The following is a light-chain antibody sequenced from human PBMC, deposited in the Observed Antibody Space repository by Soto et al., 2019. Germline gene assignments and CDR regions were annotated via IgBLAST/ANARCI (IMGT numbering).Light chain of an antibody. J-gene: IGKJ1*01. CDR1: QGISNY. V-gene: IGKV1-27*01. CDR2: AAS. Sequence: DIQMTQSPSSLSASVGDRVTITCRASQGISNYLACYQQKPGKVPKLLIYAASNLQSGVPSRFSGSGAGTEITLTISDLQPEDVATYNCQRNNSSPWTFGQGTKVEIK. CDR3: QRNNSSPWT.